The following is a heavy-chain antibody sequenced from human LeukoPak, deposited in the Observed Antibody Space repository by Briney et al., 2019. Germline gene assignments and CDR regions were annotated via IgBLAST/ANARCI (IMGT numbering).Heavy chain of an antibody. CDR2: IYYSGST. Sequence: SETLSLTCTVSGGSISSYYWSWIRQPPGKGLEWIGYIYYSGSTNYNPSLKSRVTISVDTSKSQFSLKLSSVTAADTAVYYCARQFPAGTTDYWGQGTLVTVSS. V-gene: IGHV4-59*08. CDR1: GGSISSYY. CDR3: ARQFPAGTTDY. D-gene: IGHD1-1*01. J-gene: IGHJ4*02.